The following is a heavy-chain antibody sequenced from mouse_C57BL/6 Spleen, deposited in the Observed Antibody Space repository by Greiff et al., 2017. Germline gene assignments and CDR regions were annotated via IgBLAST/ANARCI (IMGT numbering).Heavy chain of an antibody. CDR1: GYTFTEYT. CDR3: ARHGPPYYSNSFAY. J-gene: IGHJ3*01. V-gene: IGHV1-62-2*01. CDR2: FYPGSGSI. D-gene: IGHD2-5*01. Sequence: QVQLQQSGAELVKPGASVKLSCKASGYTFTEYTIHWVKQRSGQGLEWIGRFYPGSGSIKYNEKFKDKATLNADKSSSTVYMELSRLTSEDSAVYFCARHGPPYYSNSFAYWGQGTLVTVSA.